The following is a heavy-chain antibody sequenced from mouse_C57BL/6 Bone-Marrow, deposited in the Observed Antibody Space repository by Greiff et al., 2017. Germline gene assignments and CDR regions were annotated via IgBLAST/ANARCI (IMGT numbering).Heavy chain of an antibody. V-gene: IGHV1-55*01. CDR1: GYTFTSYW. CDR2: IYPGSGST. D-gene: IGHD1-1*01. Sequence: QVQLQQPGAELVKPGASVKMSCKASGYTFTSYWITWVKQRPGQGLAWIGDIYPGSGSTNYNEKFKSKATLTVDTSSSTAYMQLSSLTSEDAAVYYCARPSGSSYWYCDVWGTGTTVTVSS. J-gene: IGHJ1*03. CDR3: ARPSGSSYWYCDV.